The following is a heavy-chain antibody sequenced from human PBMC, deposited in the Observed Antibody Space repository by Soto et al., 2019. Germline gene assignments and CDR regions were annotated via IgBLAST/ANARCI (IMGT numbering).Heavy chain of an antibody. Sequence: PSETLSLTCTVSGGSISSYYWSWIRQPAGKGLEWIGRIYTSGNTNYNPSLKSRVTMSVGTSKNQFSLKLSSVTAADTAVYYCAREEVGYCSGGRCYYYVMDVWGQGTTVTVSS. D-gene: IGHD2-15*01. V-gene: IGHV4-4*07. CDR3: AREEVGYCSGGRCYYYVMDV. CDR1: GGSISSYY. CDR2: IYTSGNT. J-gene: IGHJ6*02.